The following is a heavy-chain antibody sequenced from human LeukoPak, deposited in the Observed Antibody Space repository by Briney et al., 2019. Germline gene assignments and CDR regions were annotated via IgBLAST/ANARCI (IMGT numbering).Heavy chain of an antibody. CDR2: IYYSGST. V-gene: IGHV4-59*01. CDR3: ARDLTAAAEV. CDR1: GGSISSYY. Sequence: PSETLSLTCTVSGGSISSYYWSWIRQPPGKGLEWIGYIYYSGSTNYSPSLKGRVTISVDTSKNQFSLKLSSVTAADTAVYYCARDLTAAAEVWGQGTLVTVSS. D-gene: IGHD6-13*01. J-gene: IGHJ4*02.